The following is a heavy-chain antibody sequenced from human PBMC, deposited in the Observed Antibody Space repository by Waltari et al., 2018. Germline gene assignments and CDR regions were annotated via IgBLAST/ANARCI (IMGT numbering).Heavy chain of an antibody. CDR2: IVPIYNTP. J-gene: IGHJ5*02. D-gene: IGHD2-21*02. Sequence: QGQLVQSGAEVKKPGSSVKVSCESSGATFNIFGVTWVRRAPGHRLEWLGAIVPIYNTPNYSLKFQGRVTVSEDKSTSTVYMELSNLRSDDTAVYYCARSQREKTVTDGFGTWGQGTQVTVSS. CDR3: ARSQREKTVTDGFGT. V-gene: IGHV1-69*06. CDR1: GATFNIFG.